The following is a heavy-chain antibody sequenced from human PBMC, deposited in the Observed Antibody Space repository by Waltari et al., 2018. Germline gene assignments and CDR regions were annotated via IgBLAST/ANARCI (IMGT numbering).Heavy chain of an antibody. D-gene: IGHD3-9*01. CDR2: IYYSGSS. V-gene: IGHV4-39*01. CDR1: GGSISSSSYY. J-gene: IGHJ4*02. Sequence: QLQLQESGPGLVKPSETLSLTCTVSGGSISSSSYYWGWIRQPPGKGLEWIGSIYYSGSSYYNPSLKSRVTISVDTSKNQFSLKLSSVTAADTAVYYCHCTSDILTGLTSADYWGQGTLVTVSS. CDR3: HCTSDILTGLTSADY.